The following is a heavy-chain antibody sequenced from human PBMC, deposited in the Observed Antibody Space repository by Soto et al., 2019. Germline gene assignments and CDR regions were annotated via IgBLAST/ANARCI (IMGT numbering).Heavy chain of an antibody. J-gene: IGHJ5*02. Sequence: ASVKVSCKASGYTFTSYGISWVRQAPGQGLEWMGWISAYNGNTNYAQKLQGRVAMTTDTPTSTAYMELRSLRSDDTAVYYCARAGCTNGVCYTGSVDPWGQGTLVTVS. V-gene: IGHV1-18*01. D-gene: IGHD2-8*01. CDR3: ARAGCTNGVCYTGSVDP. CDR1: GYTFTSYG. CDR2: ISAYNGNT.